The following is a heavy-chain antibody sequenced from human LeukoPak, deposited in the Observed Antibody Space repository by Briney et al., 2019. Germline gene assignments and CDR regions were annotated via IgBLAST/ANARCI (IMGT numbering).Heavy chain of an antibody. J-gene: IGHJ4*02. D-gene: IGHD5-18*01. CDR3: AKDIAYSYGYYYFDY. V-gene: IGHV3-23*01. CDR2: ISGSGGST. CDR1: GFTFSSFG. Sequence: GGTLRLSCAASGFTFSSFGMSWVRQAPGKGLEWVSAISGSGGSTYYADSVKGRFTISRDNSKNTLYLQMNSLRAEDTAVYYCAKDIAYSYGYYYFDYWGQGTLVTVSS.